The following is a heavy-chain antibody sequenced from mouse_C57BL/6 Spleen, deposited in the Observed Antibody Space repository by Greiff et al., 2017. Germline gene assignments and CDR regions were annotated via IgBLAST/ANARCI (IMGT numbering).Heavy chain of an antibody. J-gene: IGHJ3*01. D-gene: IGHD2-4*01. Sequence: EVKLEESGEGLVKPGGSLKLSCAASGFTFSSYAMSWVRQTPEKRLEWVAYISSGGDYIYYADTVKGRFTISRDNARNTLYLQMSSLKSEDTAMYYCTRGYDYDWFAYWGQGTLVTVSA. CDR2: ISSGGDYI. CDR3: TRGYDYDWFAY. CDR1: GFTFSSYA. V-gene: IGHV5-9-1*02.